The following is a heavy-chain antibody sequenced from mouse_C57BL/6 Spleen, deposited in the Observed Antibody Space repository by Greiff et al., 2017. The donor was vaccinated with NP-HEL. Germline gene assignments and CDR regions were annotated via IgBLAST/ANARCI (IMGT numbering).Heavy chain of an antibody. CDR1: GYSITSGYY. V-gene: IGHV3-6*01. J-gene: IGHJ3*01. Sequence: VQLKESGPGLVKPSQSLSLTCSVTGYSITSGYYWNWIRQFPGNKLEWMGDISYDGSNNYNPSLKNRISITRNTSKNQFFQKLNSVTTEDTATYNGASDSAYWGQGTLVTVSA. CDR2: ISYDGSN. CDR3: ASDSAY.